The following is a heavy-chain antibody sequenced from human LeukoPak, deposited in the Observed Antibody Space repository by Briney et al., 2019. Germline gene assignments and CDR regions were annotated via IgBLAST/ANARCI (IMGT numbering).Heavy chain of an antibody. Sequence: SETLSLTCTVSGGSISSSSYYWGWIRQPPGKGLEWIGSIYYSGSTYYNPSLKSRVTISVDTSKNQFSLKLSSVTAADTAVYYCARHDYDILTGYYLLRGQGTLVTVSS. V-gene: IGHV4-39*01. CDR1: GGSISSSSYY. CDR3: ARHDYDILTGYYLL. D-gene: IGHD3-9*01. CDR2: IYYSGST. J-gene: IGHJ4*02.